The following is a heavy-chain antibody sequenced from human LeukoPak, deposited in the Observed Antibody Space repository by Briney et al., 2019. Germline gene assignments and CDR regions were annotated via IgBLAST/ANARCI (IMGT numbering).Heavy chain of an antibody. CDR1: EFTFSSYW. J-gene: IGHJ4*02. Sequence: GGSLRLSCAASEFTFSSYWMKWVRQAPGKGLEWVASIKEDGSDKYYVDSVKGRFSISRDNAKNSLFLQINSLRTEDTAVYYCARGGHFNFDYWGQGTLVIVSS. CDR2: IKEDGSDK. CDR3: ARGGHFNFDY. V-gene: IGHV3-7*01. D-gene: IGHD5-12*01.